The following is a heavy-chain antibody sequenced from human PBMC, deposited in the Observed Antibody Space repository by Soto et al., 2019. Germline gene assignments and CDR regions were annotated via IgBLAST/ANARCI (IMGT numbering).Heavy chain of an antibody. CDR2: IYYAGTT. CDR3: ARSDGRY. CDR1: GASFSPNY. V-gene: IGHV4-59*01. J-gene: IGHJ4*02. Sequence: SETLSLTCTVSGASFSPNYWAWIRQPPGKGLEWIGYIYYAGTTRYNPSLESRVTISLDTSKNQFSLKLSSVTAADTAVYYCARSDGRYWGQGTLVTVSS.